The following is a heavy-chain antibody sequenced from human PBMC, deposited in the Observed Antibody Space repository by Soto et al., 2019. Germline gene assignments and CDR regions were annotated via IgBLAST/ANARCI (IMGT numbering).Heavy chain of an antibody. V-gene: IGHV1-69*06. D-gene: IGHD6-13*01. CDR2: IIPIFGTA. CDR1: GGTFSSYA. Sequence: QVQLVQSGAEVKKPGSSVKVSCKASGGTFSSYAISWVRQAPGQGLEWMGGIIPIFGTANYAQNFQGRVTIAADKSTSTAYMELISLRSEDTAVYYCAREPGIAAAGTAYYYGMDVWGQGTTVTVSS. J-gene: IGHJ6*02. CDR3: AREPGIAAAGTAYYYGMDV.